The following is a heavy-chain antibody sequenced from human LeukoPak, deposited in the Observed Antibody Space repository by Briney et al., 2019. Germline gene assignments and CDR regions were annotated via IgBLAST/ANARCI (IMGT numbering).Heavy chain of an antibody. D-gene: IGHD3-10*01. CDR1: SGSISTSNYY. Sequence: SETLSLTCAVSSGSISTSNYYWGWVRQPPGKALEWIGNIFYSGSTYYSPSLKSRVTISLDTSRNQFSLKLSSVTAADTAVYYCARDLLAYYGSGSVFDYWGQGTLVTVSS. CDR3: ARDLLAYYGSGSVFDY. J-gene: IGHJ4*02. CDR2: IFYSGST. V-gene: IGHV4-39*07.